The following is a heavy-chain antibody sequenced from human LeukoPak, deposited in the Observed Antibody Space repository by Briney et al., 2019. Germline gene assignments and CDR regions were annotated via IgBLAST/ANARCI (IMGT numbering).Heavy chain of an antibody. V-gene: IGHV4-59*08. CDR3: ARHRYGYYYYMDV. Sequence: SETLSLTCTVSGVSISSYYWSWIRQPPGKGLEWIGYIYHSGSTNYNPSLKSRVTISVDTSKNQFSLKLSSVTAADTAVYYCARHRYGYYYYMDVWGKGTTVTISS. J-gene: IGHJ6*03. D-gene: IGHD1-1*01. CDR2: IYHSGST. CDR1: GVSISSYY.